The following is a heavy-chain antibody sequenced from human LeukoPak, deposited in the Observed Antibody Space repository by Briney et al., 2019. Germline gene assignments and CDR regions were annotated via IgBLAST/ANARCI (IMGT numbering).Heavy chain of an antibody. J-gene: IGHJ4*02. Sequence: GGSLRLSCAASGFTVSSNYMSWVRQAPGKGLEWVSVIYSGGSTYYADSVKGRFTISRDNAKNSLYLQMNNLRVEDTAMYYCAGGTGFIIKDWGQGTLVTVSS. V-gene: IGHV3-53*01. CDR3: AGGTGFIIKD. D-gene: IGHD3-9*01. CDR2: IYSGGST. CDR1: GFTVSSNY.